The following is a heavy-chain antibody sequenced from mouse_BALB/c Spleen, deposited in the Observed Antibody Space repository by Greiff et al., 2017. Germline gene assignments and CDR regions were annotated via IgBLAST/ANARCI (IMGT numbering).Heavy chain of an antibody. CDR2: INPYNGDT. J-gene: IGHJ4*01. CDR1: GYSFTGYF. V-gene: IGHV1-20*02. CDR3: ARRGMRSYYAMDY. Sequence: EVQLQQSGPELVKPGASVKISCKASGYSFTGYFMNWVMQSHGKSLEWIGRINPYNGDTFYNQKFKGKATLTVDKSSSTAHMELRSRASEDSAVYYCARRGMRSYYAMDYWGQGTSVTVSS.